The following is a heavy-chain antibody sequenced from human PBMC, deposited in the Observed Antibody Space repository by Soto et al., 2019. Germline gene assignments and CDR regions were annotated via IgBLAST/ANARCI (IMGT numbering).Heavy chain of an antibody. CDR1: GYTFTSYA. Sequence: ASVKASCKASGYTFTSYAMHWVRQAPGQRLEWMGWINAGNGNTKYSQKFQGRVTITRDTSASTAYMELSSLRSEDTAVYYCARDGIRCSGGSCYLWSAFDIWGQGTMVTVSS. J-gene: IGHJ3*02. CDR2: INAGNGNT. V-gene: IGHV1-3*01. D-gene: IGHD2-15*01. CDR3: ARDGIRCSGGSCYLWSAFDI.